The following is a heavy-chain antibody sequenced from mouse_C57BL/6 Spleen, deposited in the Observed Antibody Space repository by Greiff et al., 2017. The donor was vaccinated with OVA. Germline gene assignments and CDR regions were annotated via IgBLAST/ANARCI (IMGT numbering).Heavy chain of an antibody. D-gene: IGHD3-3*01. CDR1: GYTFTDYE. CDR3: TGTDFDY. Sequence: VQLQQSGAELVRPGASVTLSCKASGYTFTDYEMNWVKQTPVHGLEWIGAIDPETGGTAYNQKFKGKATLTADKSSSTAYMELLILTSEDSAVYYCTGTDFDYWGKGTTLTVSS. V-gene: IGHV1-15*01. CDR2: IDPETGGT. J-gene: IGHJ2*01.